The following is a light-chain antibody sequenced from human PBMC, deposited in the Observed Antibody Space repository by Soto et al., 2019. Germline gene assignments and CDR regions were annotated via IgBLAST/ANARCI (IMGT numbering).Light chain of an antibody. V-gene: IGLV2-14*01. CDR3: NSYTSTGTVV. Sequence: QSALTQPAPVSGFPGQSITISCTGASSDVGGYNYVSWYQQNPGKAPKLLIYDVNNRPSGVSNRFSGSKSGNTASLTISGLQAEDEAVYYCNSYTSTGTVVFGGGTKLTVL. CDR2: DVN. J-gene: IGLJ3*02. CDR1: SSDVGGYNY.